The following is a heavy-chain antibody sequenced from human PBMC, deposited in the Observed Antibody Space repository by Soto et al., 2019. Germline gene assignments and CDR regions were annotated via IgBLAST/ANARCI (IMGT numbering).Heavy chain of an antibody. J-gene: IGHJ4*02. CDR2: INGRSNYK. D-gene: IGHD1-26*01. CDR1: GFALTTYT. CDR3: VREDGVVGASSAFDS. Sequence: GASLRLSCVASGFALTTYTMNWVRQAPGTGLEWVSSINGRSNYKYYSDSVKGRFTVSRDNAQNSLFLQMSRLGPEDTAVYYCVREDGVVGASSAFDSWGQGTLVTVSS. V-gene: IGHV3-21*01.